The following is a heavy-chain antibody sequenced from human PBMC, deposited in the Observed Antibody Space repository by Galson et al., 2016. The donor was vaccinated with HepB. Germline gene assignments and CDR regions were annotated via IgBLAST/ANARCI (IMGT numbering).Heavy chain of an antibody. J-gene: IGHJ4*02. CDR3: ARGDYGDYHFDY. Sequence: SLRLSCAASGFTFSTYGIHWVRQAPGKGLEWVAVISYDGNHKYYADSVKGRFTISRDNSKNTLYLQMNSLSAEDTAVYYCARGDYGDYHFDYRGQGTLVTVSS. CDR1: GFTFSTYG. CDR2: ISYDGNHK. D-gene: IGHD4-17*01. V-gene: IGHV3-30*03.